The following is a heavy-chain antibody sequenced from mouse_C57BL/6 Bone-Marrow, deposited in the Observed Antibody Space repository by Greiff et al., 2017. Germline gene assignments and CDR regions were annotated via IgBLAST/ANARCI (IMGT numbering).Heavy chain of an antibody. CDR2: IDPNSGGT. J-gene: IGHJ3*01. V-gene: IGHV1-72*01. CDR1: GYTFTSYR. D-gene: IGHD1-1*01. CDR3: ARGGIYYYGSRPFAY. Sequence: QVHVKQPGAELVKPGASVKLSCKASGYTFTSYRMHWVKQRPGRGLEWIGRIDPNSGGTKYNEKFKSKATLTVDKPSSTAYMQLSSLTSEDSAVYYCARGGIYYYGSRPFAYWGQGTLVTVSA.